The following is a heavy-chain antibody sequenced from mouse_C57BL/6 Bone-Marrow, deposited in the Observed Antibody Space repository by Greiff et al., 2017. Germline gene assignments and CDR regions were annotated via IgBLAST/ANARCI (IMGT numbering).Heavy chain of an antibody. D-gene: IGHD2-13*01. V-gene: IGHV5-16*01. J-gene: IGHJ4*01. CDR2: INYDGSST. Sequence: EVKLMESEGGLVQPGSSMKLSCTASGFTFSDYYMAWVRQVPEKGLEWVANINYDGSSTYYLDSLKSRFIISRDNAKNILYLQMSSLKSEDTATYYCARGGLYARDYWGQGTSVTVSS. CDR3: ARGGLYARDY. CDR1: GFTFSDYY.